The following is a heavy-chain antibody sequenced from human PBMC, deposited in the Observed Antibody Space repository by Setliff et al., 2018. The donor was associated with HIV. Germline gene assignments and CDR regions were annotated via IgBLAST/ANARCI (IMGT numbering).Heavy chain of an antibody. V-gene: IGHV4-34*01. J-gene: IGHJ5*02. D-gene: IGHD2-21*02. CDR1: GGSFSGYY. CDR3: AGSIVVVTAAPLT. Sequence: PSETLSLTCAVYGGSFSGYYWSWIRQPPGKGLEWIGEINHSGSTNYNPSLKSRVTISVDTSKNQFSLKLSSVTAADTAVYYCAGSIVVVTAAPLTWGQGTLVTVSS. CDR2: INHSGST.